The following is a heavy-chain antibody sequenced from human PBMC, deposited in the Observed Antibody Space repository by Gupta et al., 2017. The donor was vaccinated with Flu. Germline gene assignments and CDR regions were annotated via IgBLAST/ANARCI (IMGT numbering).Heavy chain of an antibody. D-gene: IGHD3-22*01. CDR3: ARELESYYYDSSGYLGGVG. CDR2: ISSSGSTI. Sequence: EVQLVESGGGLVQPGGSLRLSCAASGFTFSSYEMNWVRQAPGKGLEWVSYISSSGSTIYYADSVKGRFTISRDNAKNSLYLQMNSLRAEDTAVYYCARELESYYYDSSGYLGGVGWGQGTLVTVSS. CDR1: GFTFSSYE. V-gene: IGHV3-48*03. J-gene: IGHJ4*02.